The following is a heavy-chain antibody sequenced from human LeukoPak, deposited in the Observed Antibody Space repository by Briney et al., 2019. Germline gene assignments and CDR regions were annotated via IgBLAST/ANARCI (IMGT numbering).Heavy chain of an antibody. CDR3: ARGYCSGGDCYELDY. CDR2: INPNNGGT. D-gene: IGHD2-15*01. Sequence: ASMKVSCKASVYTFTGYYMHWVRQAPGQGLEWMGWINPNNGGTNYAQKFHGRVTMTRDTSIDTAYMELSRLKSDDTAVYYCARGYCSGGDCYELDYWGQGTLATVAS. V-gene: IGHV1-2*02. J-gene: IGHJ4*02. CDR1: VYTFTGYY.